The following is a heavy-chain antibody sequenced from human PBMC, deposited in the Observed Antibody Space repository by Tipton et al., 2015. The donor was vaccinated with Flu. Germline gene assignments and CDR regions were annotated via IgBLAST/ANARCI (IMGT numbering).Heavy chain of an antibody. Sequence: PGLVKPSETLSLTCTVSGGSISSYYWSWIRQPPGKGLEWIGYIYYSGSTNYNPSLKSRVTISVDTSKNQFSLKLSSVTAADTAVYYCARAGSWRFYWYFDLWGRGTLVTVSS. CDR3: ARAGSWRFYWYFDL. D-gene: IGHD6-13*01. CDR1: GGSISSYY. V-gene: IGHV4-59*01. J-gene: IGHJ2*01. CDR2: IYYSGST.